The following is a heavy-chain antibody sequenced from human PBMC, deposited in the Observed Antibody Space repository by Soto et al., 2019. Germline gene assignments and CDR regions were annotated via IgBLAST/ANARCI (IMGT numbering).Heavy chain of an antibody. CDR3: AGYNSYAIDY. V-gene: IGHV4-59*01. CDR2: IHYSGTT. Sequence: SETLSLTCTVSGTSISSYYWSWIRQPPGKGLEWIANIHYSGTTNYNPSLASRVTLSVDTSKNQFSLKMTSVTAADRAMYFCAGYNSYAIDYWGRGTLVTVSS. CDR1: GTSISSYY. D-gene: IGHD2-8*01. J-gene: IGHJ4*02.